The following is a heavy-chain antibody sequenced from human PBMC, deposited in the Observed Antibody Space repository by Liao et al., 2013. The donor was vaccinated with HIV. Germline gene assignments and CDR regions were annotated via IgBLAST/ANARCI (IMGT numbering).Heavy chain of an antibody. CDR3: ARDRGIVGAFYFDY. J-gene: IGHJ4*02. V-gene: IGHV4-59*12. D-gene: IGHD1-26*01. CDR1: GGSISSYY. Sequence: QVQLQESGPGLVKPSETLSLTCTVSGGSISSYYWSWIRQPPGKGLEWIGYIYYSGSTNYNPSLKSRVTISVDTSKNQFSLKLSSVTAADTAVYYCARDRGIVGAFYFDYWGQGNPGHRLL. CDR2: IYYSGST.